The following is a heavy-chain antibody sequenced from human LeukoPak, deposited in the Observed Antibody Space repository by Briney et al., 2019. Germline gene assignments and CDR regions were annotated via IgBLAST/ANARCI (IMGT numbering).Heavy chain of an antibody. CDR1: GFTFSSYS. D-gene: IGHD6-19*01. Sequence: GGSLRLSCAASGFTFSSYSMNWVRQAPGKGLEWVSSISSSSSYIYYADSVKGRFTISRDNAKNSLYPQMNSLRAEDTAVYYRARVMSSGSFDYWGQGTLVTVSS. V-gene: IGHV3-21*01. CDR2: ISSSSSYI. CDR3: ARVMSSGSFDY. J-gene: IGHJ4*02.